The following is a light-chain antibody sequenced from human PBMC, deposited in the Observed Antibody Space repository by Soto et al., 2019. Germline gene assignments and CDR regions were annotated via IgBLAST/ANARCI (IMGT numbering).Light chain of an antibody. J-gene: IGLJ3*02. Sequence: VVTQPPSVSGAPGQRVTISCTGSSSNIGAGYDVHWYQQLPGTAPKLLIYGNSNRPSGVPDRFSGSKSGTSASLAITGLQAEDEADYYCQSYDSSLSGWVFGGGTQLTVL. CDR2: GNS. CDR1: SSNIGAGYD. CDR3: QSYDSSLSGWV. V-gene: IGLV1-40*01.